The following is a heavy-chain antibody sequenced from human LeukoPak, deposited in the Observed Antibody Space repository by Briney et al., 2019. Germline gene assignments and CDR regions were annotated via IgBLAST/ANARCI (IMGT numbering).Heavy chain of an antibody. J-gene: IGHJ5*02. V-gene: IGHV3-74*01. Sequence: GGSLRLSCAASGFPFSSYAMYWVRQAPGKGLVWVARIHGDGDNISYADSVRGRFTISRDNAKDTLYLHMNSLRPEDTAVYYCARAQVGAPTDLWGQGTLVTVSS. D-gene: IGHD1-26*01. CDR1: GFPFSSYA. CDR2: IHGDGDNI. CDR3: ARAQVGAPTDL.